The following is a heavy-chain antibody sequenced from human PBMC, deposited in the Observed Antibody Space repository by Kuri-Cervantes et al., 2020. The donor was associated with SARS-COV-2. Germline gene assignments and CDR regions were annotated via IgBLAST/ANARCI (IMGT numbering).Heavy chain of an antibody. Sequence: SCAVSGGSISSGGYSWSWIRQPPGKGLEWIGYIYHSGSTYYNPSLKSRVTISVDRSKNQFSLKLSSVTAADTAVYYCARNRYGSGSFPPDYWGQGTLVTVSS. CDR2: IYHSGST. D-gene: IGHD3-10*01. CDR1: GGSISSGGYS. J-gene: IGHJ4*02. V-gene: IGHV4-30-2*01. CDR3: ARNRYGSGSFPPDY.